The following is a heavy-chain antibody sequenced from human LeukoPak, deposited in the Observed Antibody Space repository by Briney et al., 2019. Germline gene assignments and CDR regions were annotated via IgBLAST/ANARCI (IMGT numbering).Heavy chain of an antibody. D-gene: IGHD5-12*01. CDR2: IYYSGST. CDR3: ARHVIRRERWLQSYYFDY. Sequence: TGGSLRLSCAASGFTFSSYAMSWVRQPPGKGLEWIGSIYYSGSTYYNPSLKSRVTISVDTSKNQFSLKLSSVTAADTAVYYCARHVIRRERWLQSYYFDYWGQGTLVTVSS. V-gene: IGHV4-39*01. CDR1: GFTFSSYA. J-gene: IGHJ4*02.